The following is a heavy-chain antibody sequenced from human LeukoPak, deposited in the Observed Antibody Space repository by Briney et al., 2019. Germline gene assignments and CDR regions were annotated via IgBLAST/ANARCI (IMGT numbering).Heavy chain of an antibody. V-gene: IGHV3-20*04. J-gene: IGHJ4*02. CDR3: ARVGSYSFGDYFDY. Sequence: ETLSLTCAVYGGSFSGYYWSWVRQAPGKGLEWVSGITWNGGNTVYADSVKGRFTISRDNAKNSLYLQMNSLRAEDTALYYCARVGSYSFGDYFDYWGQGTLVTVSS. D-gene: IGHD1-26*01. CDR1: GGSFSGYY. CDR2: ITWNGGNT.